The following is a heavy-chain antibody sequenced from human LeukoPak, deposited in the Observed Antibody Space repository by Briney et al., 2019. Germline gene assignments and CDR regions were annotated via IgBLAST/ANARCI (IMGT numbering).Heavy chain of an antibody. D-gene: IGHD2-2*01. CDR2: ISAYNGNT. Sequence: ASVKVSCKASGGTFSSYAISWVRQAPGQGLEWMGWISAYNGNTNYAQKLQGRVTMTTDTSTSTAYMELRSLRSDDTAVYYCARDYCSSTSCSYYFDYWGQGTLVTVSS. CDR1: GGTFSSYA. V-gene: IGHV1-18*01. CDR3: ARDYCSSTSCSYYFDY. J-gene: IGHJ4*02.